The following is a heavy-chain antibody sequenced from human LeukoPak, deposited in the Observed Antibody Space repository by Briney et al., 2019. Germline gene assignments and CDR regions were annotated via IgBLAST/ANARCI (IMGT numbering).Heavy chain of an antibody. Sequence: GGSLRLSCAASGFTFSDYNMNWVRQAPGKGLGWVSYITDSGNTIHYADSVKGRFTISRDNAKNSLYLQMNSLRAEDTAVYYCARSIGLTGGGVDVWGQGTTVTVSS. CDR3: ARSIGLTGGGVDV. D-gene: IGHD3-9*01. V-gene: IGHV3-11*01. CDR2: ITDSGNTI. J-gene: IGHJ6*02. CDR1: GFTFSDYN.